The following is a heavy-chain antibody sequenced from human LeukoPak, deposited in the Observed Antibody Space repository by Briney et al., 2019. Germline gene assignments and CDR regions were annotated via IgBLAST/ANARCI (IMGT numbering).Heavy chain of an antibody. V-gene: IGHV3-48*04. Sequence: PGGSLRLSCAASGFTFSTNSMNWVRQAPGKGLEWVSYISSSSGTIYYADSVKGRFTISRDNAKNSLYLQMNSLRAEDTAVYYCASYVEMATPAPHDWGQGTLVTVSS. D-gene: IGHD5-24*01. CDR3: ASYVEMATPAPHD. CDR1: GFTFSTNS. CDR2: ISSSSGTI. J-gene: IGHJ4*02.